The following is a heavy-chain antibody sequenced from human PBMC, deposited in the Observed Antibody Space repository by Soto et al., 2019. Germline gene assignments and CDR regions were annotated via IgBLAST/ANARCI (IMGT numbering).Heavy chain of an antibody. Sequence: SETLSLTCDVSGDTISTGGYTWAWIRQPPGKALEWIGHTYHSGNPYYNPSLKSRVTISVDRSRNQFSLKLSSVTAADTAVYYCARHNRYSSTWFEGWFDPWGQGTLVTVSS. CDR2: TYHSGNP. V-gene: IGHV4-30-2*01. D-gene: IGHD6-13*01. CDR1: GDTISTGGYT. J-gene: IGHJ5*02. CDR3: ARHNRYSSTWFEGWFDP.